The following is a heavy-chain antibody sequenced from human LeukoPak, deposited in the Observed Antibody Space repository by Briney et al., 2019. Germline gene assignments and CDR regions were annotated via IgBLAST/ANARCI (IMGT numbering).Heavy chain of an antibody. D-gene: IGHD6-6*01. Sequence: GGSLRLSCAASGFTFSSYSMKGVRQARGKGGEWGSSISSSRSDIYYADSVKGGITISREKAKNTLYLKMNRLRAEDTAVYYCAKTRPEYSSSSPGFDPWGQGTLVTVSS. J-gene: IGHJ5*02. CDR3: AKTRPEYSSSSPGFDP. V-gene: IGHV3-21*01. CDR1: GFTFSSYS. CDR2: ISSSRSDI.